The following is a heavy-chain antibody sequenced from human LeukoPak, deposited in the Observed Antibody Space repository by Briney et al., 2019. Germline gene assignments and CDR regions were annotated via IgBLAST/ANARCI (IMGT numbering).Heavy chain of an antibody. V-gene: IGHV3-7*01. CDR1: GFTFSNYW. Sequence: GGSLRLSCAASGFTFSNYWMSWVRLAPGKGLEWVANIKQDGSEIDSVDSMKGQFTISRDNAKNALYLQMNSLRAEDTAAYYCARGSGDFDYWGQGILVTVSS. J-gene: IGHJ4*02. CDR2: IKQDGSEI. D-gene: IGHD4-17*01. CDR3: ARGSGDFDY.